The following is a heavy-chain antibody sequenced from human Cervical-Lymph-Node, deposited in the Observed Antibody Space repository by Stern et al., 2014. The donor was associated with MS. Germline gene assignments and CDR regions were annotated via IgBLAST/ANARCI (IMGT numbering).Heavy chain of an antibody. D-gene: IGHD6-13*01. Sequence: QITLKESGPVLVKPTETLTLTCTVSGFSLSNARMGVSWIRQPPGKALEWLGHIFSNDEKSYSTSLKSRLTISKDTSKSQVVLTMTNMDPVDTATYYCARKYSSSRNGWFDPWGQGTLVTVSS. V-gene: IGHV2-26*01. J-gene: IGHJ5*02. CDR2: IFSNDEK. CDR1: GFSLSNARMG. CDR3: ARKYSSSRNGWFDP.